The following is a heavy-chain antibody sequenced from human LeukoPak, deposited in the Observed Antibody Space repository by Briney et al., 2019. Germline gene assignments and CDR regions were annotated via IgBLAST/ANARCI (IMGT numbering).Heavy chain of an antibody. CDR2: FDPEDGET. CDR1: GYTLTELP. V-gene: IGHV1-24*01. CDR3: ATDCTNGVCFGSFDL. Sequence: ASVKVSCKVSGYTLTELPMHWVRQAPGKGLEWMGGFDPEDGETIYAQKFQGRVTMTEDTSTDTAYMELSSLRSEDTAVYYCATDCTNGVCFGSFDLWGRGTLVTVSS. J-gene: IGHJ2*01. D-gene: IGHD2-8*01.